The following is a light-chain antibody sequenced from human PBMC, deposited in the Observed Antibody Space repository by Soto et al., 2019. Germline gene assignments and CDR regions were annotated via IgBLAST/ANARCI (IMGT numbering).Light chain of an antibody. J-gene: IGLJ2*01. Sequence: QSALIQPRSVSGSPGQSVTISCTGTSSDVGHYNFVSWYQHHPGKAPKPMIYRVSQRPSGVPDRFSGSKSGNTASLTISGLQAEDEADYYCCSFAGSNTYVIFGGGTKLTVL. V-gene: IGLV2-11*01. CDR3: CSFAGSNTYVI. CDR1: SSDVGHYNF. CDR2: RVS.